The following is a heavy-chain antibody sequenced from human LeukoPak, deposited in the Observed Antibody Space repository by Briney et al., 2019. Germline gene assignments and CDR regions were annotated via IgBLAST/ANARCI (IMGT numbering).Heavy chain of an antibody. CDR1: GGSISSGSYY. CDR3: ASARVRGWYGRDDAFDI. Sequence: PSETLSLTCTVSGGSISSGSYYWSWIRQPAGKGLEWIGRIYTSGSTNYNPSLKSRVTISLDTSKNQFSLKLSSVTAAARAVYYCASARVRGWYGRDDAFDIWGQGTMVTVSP. J-gene: IGHJ3*02. D-gene: IGHD6-19*01. V-gene: IGHV4-61*02. CDR2: IYTSGST.